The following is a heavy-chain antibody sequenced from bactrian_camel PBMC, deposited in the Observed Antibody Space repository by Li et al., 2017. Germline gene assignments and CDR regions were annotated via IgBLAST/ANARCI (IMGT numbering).Heavy chain of an antibody. CDR3: AAVRYGGSWYPLCRARSADFGY. CDR2: TYTGDGRT. Sequence: SCAASKDTSVNYCMGWFRQAPGKKREGVAATYTGDGRTYYADSVKGRFTISEDTASDTVYLQMNSLKPEDTAMYYCAAVRYGGSWYPLCRARSADFGYWGQGTQVTVS. J-gene: IGHJ6*01. CDR1: KDTSVNYC. D-gene: IGHD6*01. V-gene: IGHV3S28*01.